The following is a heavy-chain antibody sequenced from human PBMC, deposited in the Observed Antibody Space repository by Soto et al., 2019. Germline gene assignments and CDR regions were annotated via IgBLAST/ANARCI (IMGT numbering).Heavy chain of an antibody. J-gene: IGHJ4*02. D-gene: IGHD1-1*01. CDR3: AARVPKKYYFDY. CDR1: GFTFTSSA. CDR2: IVVGSGNT. V-gene: IGHV1-58*01. Sequence: GASVKVSCKASGFTFTSSAVQWVRQARGQRLEWIGWIVVGSGNTNYAQKFQERVTITRDMSTSTAYMELSSLRSEDTAVYYCAARVPKKYYFDYWGQGTLVTVSS.